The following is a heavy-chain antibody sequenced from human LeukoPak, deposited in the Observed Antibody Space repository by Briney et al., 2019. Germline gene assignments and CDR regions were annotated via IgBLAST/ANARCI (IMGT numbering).Heavy chain of an antibody. Sequence: ASVKVSCKVSGYTLTELSMHWVRQAPGKGLEWMGGFDPEDGETIYAQKFQGRVTMTEDTSTDTAYMELSSLRSEDTAVYYCAQAGATRRGEYYFDYWGQGTLVTVSS. D-gene: IGHD1-26*01. J-gene: IGHJ4*02. CDR1: GYTLTELS. CDR3: AQAGATRRGEYYFDY. V-gene: IGHV1-24*01. CDR2: FDPEDGET.